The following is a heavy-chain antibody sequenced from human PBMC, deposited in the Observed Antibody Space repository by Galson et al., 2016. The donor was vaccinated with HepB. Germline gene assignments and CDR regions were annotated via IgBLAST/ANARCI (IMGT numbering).Heavy chain of an antibody. CDR2: TYYSSRWNN. CDR1: GDSVSRHGVA. J-gene: IGHJ4*02. CDR3: ARGRNSAFDS. Sequence: CAISGDSVSRHGVAWNWIRQSPSRGLEWLGRTYYSSRWNNDYSAYEKSRITSNLDTPNNLFSLQMGSVTPEDTAVYYCARGRNSAFDSWGQGTLVTVSS. V-gene: IGHV6-1*01. D-gene: IGHD1-14*01.